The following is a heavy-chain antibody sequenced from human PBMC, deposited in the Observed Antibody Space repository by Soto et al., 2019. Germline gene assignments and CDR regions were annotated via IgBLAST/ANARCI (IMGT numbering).Heavy chain of an antibody. J-gene: IGHJ6*02. CDR3: ARSIAAAAKNYYYGMDV. Sequence: EVQLVESGGGLVQPGGSLRLSCSVSGFTVSSNYMTWVRQAPGKGLEWVSVIYRSGSTYYADSVKGRFTISRDNSKNTLSLQMNSLRAEDTAVYYCARSIAAAAKNYYYGMDVWGQGTTVTVSS. CDR1: GFTVSSNY. V-gene: IGHV3-66*01. CDR2: IYRSGST. D-gene: IGHD6-13*01.